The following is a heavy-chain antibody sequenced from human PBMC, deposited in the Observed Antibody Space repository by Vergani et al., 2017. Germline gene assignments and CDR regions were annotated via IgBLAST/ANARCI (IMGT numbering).Heavy chain of an antibody. CDR2: ISWNSNSI. CDR3: ANDLGTSSGGGWFDP. J-gene: IGHJ5*02. CDR1: GFTSAGYA. D-gene: IGHD6-6*01. V-gene: IGHV3-9*02. Sequence: VHLVESGGGLVLPGRSLRLSCVASGFTSAGYAMHWVRQAPGKGLEWVSGISWNSNSIGYADSVKGRFTISRDNAKNSLYLQMNSLRAEDTALYYCANDLGTSSGGGWFDPWGQGTLVTVSS.